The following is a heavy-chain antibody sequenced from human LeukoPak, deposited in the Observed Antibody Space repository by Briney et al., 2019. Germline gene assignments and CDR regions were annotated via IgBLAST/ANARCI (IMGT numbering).Heavy chain of an antibody. Sequence: PGGSLGLSFAASGFTFSTQWMSWVRQAPGKALECVAILNQGGTQKYYVDSVKGRFTISRDNAENSLYLQMNSLRAEDTAVYYCAREHYFYYLDAWGKGTTVTVSS. CDR2: LNQGGTQK. CDR3: AREHYFYYLDA. CDR1: GFTFSTQW. V-gene: IGHV3-7*01. J-gene: IGHJ6*03.